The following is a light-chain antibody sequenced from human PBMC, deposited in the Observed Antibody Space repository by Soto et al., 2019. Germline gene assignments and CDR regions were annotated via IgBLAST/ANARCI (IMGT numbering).Light chain of an antibody. CDR1: QSVNSNY. J-gene: IGKJ3*01. Sequence: EIVLMQSPGTLSLSPGEGATLSCRASQSVNSNYLAWYQQKPGQAPTVLIFDTYRRATGVSARFGGSGSGTDCTLTISRLETDDFAVYYWQQYVISQFTFGPVAQVNIK. CDR2: DTY. CDR3: QQYVISQFT. V-gene: IGKV3-20*01.